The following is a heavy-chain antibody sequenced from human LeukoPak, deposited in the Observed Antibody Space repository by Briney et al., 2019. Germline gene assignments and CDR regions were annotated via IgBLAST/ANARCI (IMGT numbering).Heavy chain of an antibody. CDR1: GFTFSSYW. V-gene: IGHV3-74*01. J-gene: IGHJ4*02. CDR2: INSDGSST. CDR3: ASWLNYYDSSGYYYDY. Sequence: GGSLRLSCAASGFTFSSYWMHWVRQAPGEGLVWVSRINSDGSSTSYADSVKGRFTISRDNAKNTLYLQMNSLRAEDTAVYYCASWLNYYDSSGYYYDYWGQGTLVTVSS. D-gene: IGHD3-22*01.